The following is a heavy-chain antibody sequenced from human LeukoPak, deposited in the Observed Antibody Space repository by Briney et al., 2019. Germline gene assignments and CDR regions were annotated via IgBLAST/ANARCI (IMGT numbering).Heavy chain of an antibody. J-gene: IGHJ4*02. CDR1: GYSISSGYY. D-gene: IGHD3-10*01. Sequence: SETLSLTCAVSGYSISSGYYWGWIRQPPGKGLEWIGSIYHSGSTYYNPSLKSRVTISVDTSKNQFSLKLRSVTAADTAVYYCASRFVSTMVRGVIRDYWGQGTLVTVSS. CDR2: IYHSGST. CDR3: ASRFVSTMVRGVIRDY. V-gene: IGHV4-38-2*01.